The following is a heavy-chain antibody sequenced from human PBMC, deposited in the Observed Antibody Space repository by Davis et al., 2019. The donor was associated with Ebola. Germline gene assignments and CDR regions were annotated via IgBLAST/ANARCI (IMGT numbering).Heavy chain of an antibody. Sequence: GESLKISCAASGFTFSSYEMNWVRQAPGKGLEWVSSISSSSSYIYYADSVKGRFTISRDNAKNSLYLQMNSLRAEDTAVYYCAKWGARYCSGGSCYSGGMDVWGQGTTVTVSS. D-gene: IGHD2-15*01. CDR2: ISSSSSYI. J-gene: IGHJ6*02. CDR1: GFTFSSYE. CDR3: AKWGARYCSGGSCYSGGMDV. V-gene: IGHV3-21*01.